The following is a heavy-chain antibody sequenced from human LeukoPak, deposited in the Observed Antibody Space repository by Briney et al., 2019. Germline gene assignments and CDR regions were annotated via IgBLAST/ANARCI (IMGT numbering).Heavy chain of an antibody. Sequence: SETLSLTCTVSGYSISSGYYWSCIRQPPGKGLQWIGNIYHSGNTYYNPSLKSRVTISVDTSKNQFSLKLNSVTAADTAVYYCGREPIGGSSWDYWGQGALVTVSS. J-gene: IGHJ4*02. CDR1: GYSISSGYY. CDR2: IYHSGNT. D-gene: IGHD6-13*01. CDR3: GREPIGGSSWDY. V-gene: IGHV4-38-2*02.